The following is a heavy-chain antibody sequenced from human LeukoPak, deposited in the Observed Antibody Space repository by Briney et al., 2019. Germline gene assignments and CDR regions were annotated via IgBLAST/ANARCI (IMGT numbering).Heavy chain of an antibody. CDR2: IYYSGST. CDR1: CGSISTYY. D-gene: IGHD2-21*02. Sequence: PSETMSLTCTGSCGSISTYYWGWCRQPPGRGLERIGYIYYSGSTNYNRSLKSRVTISVDKPQNQLSLNLSSVTAADTAVYYCARETAGRYYFDYWGQGTLVAASP. CDR3: ARETAGRYYFDY. V-gene: IGHV4-59*01. J-gene: IGHJ4*02.